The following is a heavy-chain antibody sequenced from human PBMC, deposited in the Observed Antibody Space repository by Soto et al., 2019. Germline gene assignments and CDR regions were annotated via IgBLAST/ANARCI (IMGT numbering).Heavy chain of an antibody. CDR3: ARPRSGSNGGKLDY. CDR2: IIPVYETP. Sequence: QVQLVQSGAEVKKPGSSLKVSCKGSGGTFSTYAINWVRQAPGQGLEWLGGIIPVYETPIYAQKFQGRLTITADDFTSTVYMELASLKSEDAAIYFCARPRSGSNGGKLDYWGQGTLVTVSS. J-gene: IGHJ4*02. D-gene: IGHD1-26*01. V-gene: IGHV1-69*01. CDR1: GGTFSTYA.